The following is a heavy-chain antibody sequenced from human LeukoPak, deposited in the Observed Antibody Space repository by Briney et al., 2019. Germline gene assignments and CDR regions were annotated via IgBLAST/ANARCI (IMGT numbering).Heavy chain of an antibody. V-gene: IGHV4-39*07. CDR2: IYYSGST. CDR3: ARGITAMVDYFDY. D-gene: IGHD5-18*01. CDR1: GGSISSSSYY. Sequence: SETLSLTCTVSGGSISSSSYYWGWIRQPPGKGLEWIGSIYYSGSTYYNPSLKSRVTISVDRSKNQFSLKLSSVTAADTAVYYCARGITAMVDYFDYWGQGTLVTVSS. J-gene: IGHJ4*02.